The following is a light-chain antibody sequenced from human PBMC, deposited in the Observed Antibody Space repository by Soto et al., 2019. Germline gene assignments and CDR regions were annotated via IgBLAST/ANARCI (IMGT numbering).Light chain of an antibody. Sequence: FQMTQSPSTLSASVGDRVTITCRARQTISIWLAWYQQKPGKAPKLLIYDASILESGVPSRFSGSGSGTEFTLTISSLQPDDFATYYCQQYNSYRTFGQGTKVDIK. CDR1: QTISIW. J-gene: IGKJ1*01. V-gene: IGKV1-5*01. CDR2: DAS. CDR3: QQYNSYRT.